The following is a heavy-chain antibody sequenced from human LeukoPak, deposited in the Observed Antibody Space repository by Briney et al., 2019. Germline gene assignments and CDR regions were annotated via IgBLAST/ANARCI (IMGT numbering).Heavy chain of an antibody. CDR2: ISGSGGST. CDR1: GFTFSSYA. J-gene: IGHJ4*02. CDR3: AKTLGKYSSYYFDY. Sequence: GGSLRLPCAASGFTFSSYAMSWVRQAPGKGLEWVSAISGSGGSTYYADSVKGRFTISRDNSKNTLYLQMNSLRAEDTAVYYCAKTLGKYSSYYFDYWGQGTLVTVSS. D-gene: IGHD5-18*01. V-gene: IGHV3-23*01.